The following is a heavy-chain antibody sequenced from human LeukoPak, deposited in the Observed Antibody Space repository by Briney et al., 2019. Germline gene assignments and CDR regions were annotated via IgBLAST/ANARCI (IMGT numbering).Heavy chain of an antibody. Sequence: SETLSLTCDVSDYSISTNYFWAWIRQPPGKGLEGIGSIYHSGSTYYNPSLKSRVTISVDTSKNQFSLKVSSVTAADTAVYYCARDVESGRGYYYWGQGILVTVSS. V-gene: IGHV4-38-2*02. CDR3: ARDVESGRGYYY. CDR2: IYHSGST. CDR1: DYSISTNYF. J-gene: IGHJ4*02. D-gene: IGHD2-15*01.